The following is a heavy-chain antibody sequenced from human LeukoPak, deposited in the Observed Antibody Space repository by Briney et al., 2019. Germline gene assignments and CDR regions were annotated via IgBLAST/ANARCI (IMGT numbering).Heavy chain of an antibody. V-gene: IGHV1-18*01. CDR2: ISAYSIYNGNT. CDR3: TRDLGQWLLQGIFFDY. J-gene: IGHJ4*02. CDR1: GYTFTSYG. Sequence: ASVKVSCKASGYTFTSYGISWVRQAPGQGPEWVGWISAYSIYNGNTNYAQKFQGRVTMTTDTSTSTAYMELRSLRSDDTAVYYCTRDLGQWLLQGIFFDYWGQGTLVTVSS. D-gene: IGHD5-12*01.